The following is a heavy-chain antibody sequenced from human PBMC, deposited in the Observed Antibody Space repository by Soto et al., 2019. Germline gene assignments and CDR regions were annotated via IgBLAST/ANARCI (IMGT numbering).Heavy chain of an antibody. CDR2: LSGGGANT. D-gene: IGHD4-17*01. Sequence: GGSLRLSCAASGFSFSTYSMAWVRQAAGKGPQWVSGLSGGGANTFYIDSVRGRFTISVDNSKNTVYLQMDSLRADDTAVYYCARWSGYADAWGQGTLVT. CDR3: ARWSGYADA. J-gene: IGHJ4*02. V-gene: IGHV3-23*01. CDR1: GFSFSTYS.